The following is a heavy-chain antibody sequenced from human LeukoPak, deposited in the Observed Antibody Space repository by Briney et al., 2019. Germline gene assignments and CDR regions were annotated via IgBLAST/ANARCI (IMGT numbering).Heavy chain of an antibody. D-gene: IGHD6-19*01. Sequence: GGSLRLSCAASGFIASVNYMSWVRQAPRKGLEWVSTVNSGGLTFYSDPVKGRFTISRDKSKNTLYLQMSSLRAEDTAVYYCVRDRWPGLGDFWGQGTTVTVSS. CDR1: GFIASVNY. CDR2: VNSGGLT. J-gene: IGHJ6*02. V-gene: IGHV3-66*01. CDR3: VRDRWPGLGDF.